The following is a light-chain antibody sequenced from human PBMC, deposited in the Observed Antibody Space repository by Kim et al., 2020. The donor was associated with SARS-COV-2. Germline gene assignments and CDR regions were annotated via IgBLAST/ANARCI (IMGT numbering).Light chain of an antibody. V-gene: IGLV3-1*01. J-gene: IGLJ2*01. CDR3: QAWDSSTAA. CDR1: KLGDKY. Sequence: VSPGETATITCSGDKLGDKYVCWYQQKPGQSPVLVIFQDSERPSGIPERFSGSNSGNTATLTISGTQAMDEADYYCQAWDSSTAAFGGGTKVTVL. CDR2: QDS.